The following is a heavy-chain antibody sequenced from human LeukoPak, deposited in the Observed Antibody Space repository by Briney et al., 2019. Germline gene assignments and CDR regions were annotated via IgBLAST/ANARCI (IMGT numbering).Heavy chain of an antibody. CDR1: DYSLSSGFD. V-gene: IGHV4-38-2*02. CDR3: ARLFLSCASTTCSDDAFDI. D-gene: IGHD3-16*01. Sequence: SDTLSLPRTVSDYSLSSGFDWGWTRPPPGAGLEWIGSIYHSGTNLYNPSPKRRVTKSVDASQHQFSLNLSSLTAADTAVYYCARLFLSCASTTCSDDAFDIWGQGTTVTVSA. CDR2: IYHSGTN. J-gene: IGHJ3*02.